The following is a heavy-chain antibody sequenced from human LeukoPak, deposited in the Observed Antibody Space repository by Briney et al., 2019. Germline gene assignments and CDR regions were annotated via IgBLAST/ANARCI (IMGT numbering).Heavy chain of an antibody. CDR3: AREGAAMAPTEPMDV. V-gene: IGHV1-46*01. Sequence: ASVNVSCKASGYTFTSNYIHWVRQAPGQGLEWMGMIYPRDGSTSYAQKFQGRVTVTTDTSTSTAYMELRSLRSDDTAVYYCAREGAAMAPTEPMDVWGQGTTVTVSS. CDR1: GYTFTSNY. J-gene: IGHJ6*02. D-gene: IGHD5-18*01. CDR2: IYPRDGST.